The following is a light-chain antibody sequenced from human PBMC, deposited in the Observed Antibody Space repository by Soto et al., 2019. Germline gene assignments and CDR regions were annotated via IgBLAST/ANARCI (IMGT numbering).Light chain of an antibody. Sequence: QSALTQPASVSGSPGQSITISCSGTSSDVGRYDYVSWYQQHPGKAPKLMIYDVRSRPSGVSNRFSGSKSGNAAYLTISGLQAEDEVDYYCTSYISSTTLGVFGTGTKLTVL. CDR1: SSDVGRYDY. V-gene: IGLV2-14*03. CDR3: TSYISSTTLGV. J-gene: IGLJ1*01. CDR2: DVR.